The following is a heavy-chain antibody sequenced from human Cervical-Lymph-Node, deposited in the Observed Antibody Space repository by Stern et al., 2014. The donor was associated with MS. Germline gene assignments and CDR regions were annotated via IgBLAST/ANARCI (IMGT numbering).Heavy chain of an antibody. CDR1: GFTFDDYA. D-gene: IGHD5-12*01. CDR3: AKDRGTSLSYSGWYVH. V-gene: IGHV3-9*01. J-gene: IGHJ5*02. Sequence: EVQLVESGGGLVQPGRSLRLSCAASGFTFDDYAMHWVRQAPGKGLEWVSGISWSSGTMGYADSVKGRFTISRDNAKNSLYLQMNSLRAEDTALYYCAKDRGTSLSYSGWYVHWGQGTLVTVSS. CDR2: ISWSSGTM.